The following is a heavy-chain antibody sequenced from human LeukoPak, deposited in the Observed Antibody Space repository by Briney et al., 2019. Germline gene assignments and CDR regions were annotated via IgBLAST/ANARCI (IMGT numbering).Heavy chain of an antibody. CDR1: GGSISSGSYY. V-gene: IGHV4-39*07. CDR3: ARVAAAGNSIDY. D-gene: IGHD6-13*01. J-gene: IGHJ4*02. CDR2: IYYSGST. Sequence: SQTLSLTCTVSGGSISSGSYYWGWIRQPPGKGLEWIGSIYYSGSTYYNPSLKSRVIISVDTSKNQFSLKLSSVTAADTAVYYCARVAAAGNSIDYWGQGILVTVSS.